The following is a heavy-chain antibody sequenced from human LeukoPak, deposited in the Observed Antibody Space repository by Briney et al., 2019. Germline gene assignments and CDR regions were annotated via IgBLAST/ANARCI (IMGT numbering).Heavy chain of an antibody. D-gene: IGHD6-19*01. CDR2: INHSGST. J-gene: IGHJ5*02. CDR1: GGSFSGYY. CDR3: ARRVAGRVSWFDP. Sequence: SETLSLTCAVYGGSFSGYYWSWIRQPPGKGLEWIGEINHSGSTNYNPSLKSRVTISVDTSKNQFSLKLSSVTAADTAVYYCARRVAGRVSWFDPWGQGTLVTVSS. V-gene: IGHV4-34*01.